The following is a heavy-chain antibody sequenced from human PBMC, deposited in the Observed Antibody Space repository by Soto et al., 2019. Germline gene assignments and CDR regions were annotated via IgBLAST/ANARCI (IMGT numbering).Heavy chain of an antibody. V-gene: IGHV1-69*06. CDR3: NRGSEYDFWSGYL. D-gene: IGHD3-3*01. CDR2: IVPMFGTS. CDR1: GGTSTRYA. Sequence: QERLVQSGAEVRKPGSSVKVSCKVTGGTSTRYAINWVRQAPGQGLEWMGGIVPMFGTSKYAQKFQCRVTITADTSTNTAYMELRSLRSEDTAVYYCNRGSEYDFWSGYLWGQGTLVSVSS. J-gene: IGHJ4*02.